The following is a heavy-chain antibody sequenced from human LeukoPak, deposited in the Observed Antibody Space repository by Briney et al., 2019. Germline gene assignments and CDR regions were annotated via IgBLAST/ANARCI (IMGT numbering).Heavy chain of an antibody. Sequence: SETLSLTCTVSGGSISSYYWSWIRQPPGKGLEWIGYIYYSGSTNYNPSLKSRVTISVDTSKNQFSLKLSSVTAADTAVYYCARDTGGPCSYGWSLFDYWGQGTLVTVSS. CDR2: IYYSGST. CDR3: ARDTGGPCSYGWSLFDY. CDR1: GGSISSYY. V-gene: IGHV4-59*01. J-gene: IGHJ4*02. D-gene: IGHD5-18*01.